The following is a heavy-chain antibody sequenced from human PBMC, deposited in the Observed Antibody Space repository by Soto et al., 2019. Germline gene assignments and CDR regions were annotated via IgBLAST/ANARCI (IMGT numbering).Heavy chain of an antibody. V-gene: IGHV1-8*01. CDR2: MNPNSGNT. CDR3: ARWPDGYYYYGMDV. CDR1: GYTFTSYD. Sequence: QVQLVQSGAEVKKPEASVKVSCKASGYTFTSYDINWVRQATGQGHEWMGWMNPNSGNTGYAQKFQGRVTMTRNTSISTAYMELSSLRSEDTAVYYCARWPDGYYYYGMDVWGQGTTVTVSS. J-gene: IGHJ6*02.